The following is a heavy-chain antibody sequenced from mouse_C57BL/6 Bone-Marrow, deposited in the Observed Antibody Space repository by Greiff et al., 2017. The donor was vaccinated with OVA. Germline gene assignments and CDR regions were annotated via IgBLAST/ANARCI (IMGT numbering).Heavy chain of an antibody. V-gene: IGHV5-16*01. D-gene: IGHD2-5*01. CDR2: INYDGSST. CDR1: GFTFSDYY. J-gene: IGHJ4*01. CDR3: ARDSNPMDY. Sequence: EVQLQESEGGLVQPGSSMKLSCTASGFTFSDYYMAWVRQVPEKGLEWVANINYDGSSTYYLDSLKSRFIISRDNAKNILYLQMSSLKSEDTATYYCARDSNPMDYWGQGTSVTVSS.